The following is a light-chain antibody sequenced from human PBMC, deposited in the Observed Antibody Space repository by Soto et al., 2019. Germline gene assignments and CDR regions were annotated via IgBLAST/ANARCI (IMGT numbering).Light chain of an antibody. Sequence: DIQMTQSPSSLSASVGDRVTITCRESQGISNYLAWYQHKPGKVPKLLIYAASTLQSGVPSRFSGSGSGTGFTLTISSLQPEDVATYYCQKYNSAPWTFGQGTKVEIK. CDR1: QGISNY. J-gene: IGKJ1*01. CDR2: AAS. V-gene: IGKV1-27*01. CDR3: QKYNSAPWT.